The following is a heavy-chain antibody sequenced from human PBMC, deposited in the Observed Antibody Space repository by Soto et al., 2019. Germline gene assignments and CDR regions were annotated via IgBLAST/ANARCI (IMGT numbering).Heavy chain of an antibody. V-gene: IGHV4-31*03. CDR2: IYYSGST. J-gene: IGHJ4*02. Sequence: QVQLQESGPGLVKPSQTLSLTCTVSGGSISSGGYYWSWIRQHPGKGLEWIGYIYYSGSTYYNPSLKSRVTISVDPSKNQCSLKLSSVTAADTAVYYCARGVNYPIDSVDYWGQGTLVTVSS. CDR1: GGSISSGGYY. D-gene: IGHD1-7*01. CDR3: ARGVNYPIDSVDY.